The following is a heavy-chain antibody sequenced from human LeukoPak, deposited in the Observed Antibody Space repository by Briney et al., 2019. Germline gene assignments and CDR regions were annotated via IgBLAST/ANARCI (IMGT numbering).Heavy chain of an antibody. J-gene: IGHJ4*02. Sequence: GGSLRLSCAASGFTFSSYAMNWVRQAPGKGLEWVSCISSSSSYIYYADSVKGRFTISRDNSKNTLYLQMSSLRAEDTAVYYCASSMRDGYNQDDYWGQGTLVTVSS. CDR1: GFTFSSYA. CDR2: ISSSSSYI. V-gene: IGHV3-21*01. D-gene: IGHD5-24*01. CDR3: ASSMRDGYNQDDY.